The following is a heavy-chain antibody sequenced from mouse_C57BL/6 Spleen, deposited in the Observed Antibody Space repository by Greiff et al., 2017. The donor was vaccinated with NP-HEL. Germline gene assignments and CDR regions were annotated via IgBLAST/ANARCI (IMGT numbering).Heavy chain of an antibody. D-gene: IGHD1-1*01. CDR2: IYPGDGDT. V-gene: IGHV1-80*01. J-gene: IGHJ4*01. Sequence: QVQLQQSGAELVKPGASVKISCKASGYAFSSYWMNWVKQRPGKGLEWIGQIYPGDGDTNYNGKFKGKATLTADKSSSTAYMQLSSLTSEDSAVYFCARSITTVVDHYAMDYWGQGTSVTVSS. CDR3: ARSITTVVDHYAMDY. CDR1: GYAFSSYW.